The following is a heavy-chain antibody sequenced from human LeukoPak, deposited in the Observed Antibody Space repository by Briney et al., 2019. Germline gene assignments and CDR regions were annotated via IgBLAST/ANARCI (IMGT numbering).Heavy chain of an antibody. CDR1: GFTVSSNY. D-gene: IGHD3-9*01. Sequence: GGSLRLSCAASGFTVSSNYMSWVRQAPGKGLEWVSVIYSDSSTYYADSVKGRFTISRDNSKNTLYLRMNSLRAEDTAVYYCAKQGRDWLRDYYYYMDVWGKGTTVTISS. CDR3: AKQGRDWLRDYYYYMDV. V-gene: IGHV3-66*04. J-gene: IGHJ6*03. CDR2: IYSDSST.